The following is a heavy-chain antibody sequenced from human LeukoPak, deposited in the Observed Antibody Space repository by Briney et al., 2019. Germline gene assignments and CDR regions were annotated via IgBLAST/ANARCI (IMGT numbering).Heavy chain of an antibody. CDR2: INQDGSEE. CDR3: VRDGGVSGYDLLDY. D-gene: IGHD5-12*01. J-gene: IGHJ4*02. CDR1: GFTFSNYL. Sequence: GGSLRLSCAASGFTFSNYLMTWVRQAPGKGLEWVAHINQDGSEEHYMDSVKARFTISRDNAKNSLSLQMNSLRAEDTAVFYCVRDGGVSGYDLLDYWGQGTLVTVSS. V-gene: IGHV3-7*01.